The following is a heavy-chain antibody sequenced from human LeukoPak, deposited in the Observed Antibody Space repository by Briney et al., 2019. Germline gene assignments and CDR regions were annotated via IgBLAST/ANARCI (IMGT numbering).Heavy chain of an antibody. CDR1: GYTFIIHG. D-gene: IGHD6-19*01. Sequence: ASVRVSSKDSGYTFIIHGIRWVRQAPGQGVERMGWISVYNGNTDYAQNLQDRVTMTTDTSTTTAYMELRSLRSDDTAVYYCARTSSGWYLGDYWGQGTLVTVSS. CDR2: ISVYNGNT. J-gene: IGHJ4*02. V-gene: IGHV1-18*01. CDR3: ARTSSGWYLGDY.